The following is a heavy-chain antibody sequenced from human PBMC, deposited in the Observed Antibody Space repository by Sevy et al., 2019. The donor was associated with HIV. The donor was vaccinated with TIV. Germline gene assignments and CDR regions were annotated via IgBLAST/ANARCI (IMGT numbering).Heavy chain of an antibody. CDR1: GFTFGDYA. CDR2: IKSKTYGGTT. Sequence: GGSLRLSCTASGFTFGDYAMSWLRQAPGKGLGWVGFIKSKTYGGTTEYAASVKGRFTISRDDSKSIAYLQMNSLKTEDTALYYCSRVQGTISPYNYFGMDVWGQGTTVTVSS. D-gene: IGHD3-3*01. J-gene: IGHJ6*02. CDR3: SRVQGTISPYNYFGMDV. V-gene: IGHV3-49*03.